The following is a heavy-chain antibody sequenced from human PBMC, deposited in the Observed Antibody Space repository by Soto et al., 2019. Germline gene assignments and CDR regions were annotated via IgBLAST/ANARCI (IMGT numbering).Heavy chain of an antibody. CDR1: GYTFTGYY. CDR3: AKGGAIVAAGTRVYLYNAMDV. Sequence: QVQLVQSGTEVKRPGDSVKVSCKASGYTFTGYYVHWVRQAPGQGLEWMGWINPNSGDTYLAQRLQGRVIMKRDTAIGAAYMELRGLTSDDTAEYYCAKGGAIVAAGTRVYLYNAMDVWGQGTTVTFSS. V-gene: IGHV1-2*02. CDR2: INPNSGDT. D-gene: IGHD1-26*01. J-gene: IGHJ6*02.